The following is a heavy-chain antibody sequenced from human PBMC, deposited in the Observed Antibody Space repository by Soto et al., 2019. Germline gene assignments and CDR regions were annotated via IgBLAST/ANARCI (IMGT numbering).Heavy chain of an antibody. CDR1: GGSVTTYY. J-gene: IGHJ3*02. V-gene: IGHV4-59*02. CDR3: VTGSGSSTSDAFDI. CDR2: TSHSGST. D-gene: IGHD3-10*01. Sequence: PSETLSLTCTVFGGSVTTYYWTWIMQPPGKGLEWIGFTSHSGSTNYNPSLKSRVTMSVDTSKNQFSLKLISVTAADTAVYYCVTGSGSSTSDAFDIWDRGTMVTVSS.